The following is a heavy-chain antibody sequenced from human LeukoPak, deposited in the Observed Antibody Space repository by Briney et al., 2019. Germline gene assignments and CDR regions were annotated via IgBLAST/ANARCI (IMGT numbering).Heavy chain of an antibody. V-gene: IGHV1-2*02. D-gene: IGHD3-16*02. CDR1: GYTFTGFY. CDR2: INPKSGDT. J-gene: IGHJ3*02. Sequence: ASVKVSCKASGYTFTGFYMHWVRPAPGQGLEWMGWINPKSGDTNYAQKFQGRVTMTRDTSISTAYMELSKLRSDDTAVYYCAREYYDFVWGSYRYGTFDTWGQGTMVTVSS. CDR3: AREYYDFVWGSYRYGTFDT.